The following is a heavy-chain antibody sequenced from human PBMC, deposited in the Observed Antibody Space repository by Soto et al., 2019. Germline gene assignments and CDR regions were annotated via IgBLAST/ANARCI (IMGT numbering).Heavy chain of an antibody. V-gene: IGHV3-23*01. CDR2: ISGSGGST. J-gene: IGHJ6*02. CDR3: AKDLRHVGSVIFGIDV. D-gene: IGHD3-16*02. CDR1: GFTFSSYA. Sequence: EVQLLESGGGLVQPGGSLRLSCAASGFTFSSYAMSWVRQAPGKGLEWVSTISGSGGSTYYADSVKGRFTISRDNSKNTLYLQMNSLRAKDTAVYYAAKDLRHVGSVIFGIDVWGQRTTVTVSS.